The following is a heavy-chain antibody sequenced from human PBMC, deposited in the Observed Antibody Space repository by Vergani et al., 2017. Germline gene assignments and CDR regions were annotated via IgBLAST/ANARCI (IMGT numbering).Heavy chain of an antibody. CDR2: INSDGSST. D-gene: IGHD1-1*01. Sequence: EVQLVESGGGLVQPGGSLRLSCAASGFTFSSYWMHWVRQAPGKGLVWVSRINSDGSSTSYADSVKGRFTISRDNAKNTLYLQMNSLRAEDTAVYYCARDRVRGQLERQGYFDYWGQGTLVTVSS. CDR3: ARDRVRGQLERQGYFDY. V-gene: IGHV3-74*01. J-gene: IGHJ4*02. CDR1: GFTFSSYW.